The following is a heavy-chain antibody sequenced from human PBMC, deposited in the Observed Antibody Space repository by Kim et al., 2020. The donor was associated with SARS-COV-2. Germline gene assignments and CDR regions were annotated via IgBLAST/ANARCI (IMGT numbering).Heavy chain of an antibody. J-gene: IGHJ4*02. D-gene: IGHD2-2*03. Sequence: YYNPSLKSRVTISVDRSKNQFSLKLSSVTAADTAVYYCARESMDSGYFDYWGQGTLVTVSS. V-gene: IGHV4-30-2*01. CDR3: ARESMDSGYFDY.